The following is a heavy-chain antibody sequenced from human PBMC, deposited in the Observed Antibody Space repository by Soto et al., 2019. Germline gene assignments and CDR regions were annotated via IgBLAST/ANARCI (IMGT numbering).Heavy chain of an antibody. CDR2: MSYDGSDK. Sequence: PGGSLRLSCEASGFTFSSYGMHWVRQAPGKGLEWVAFMSYDGSDKHYADSVQGRFNISRDNSKNTLYLQLHSLRAEDTAVYYCAFGAYSYGCFDNWGQGTPVTVSS. CDR1: GFTFSSYG. V-gene: IGHV3-30*03. J-gene: IGHJ4*02. D-gene: IGHD5-18*01. CDR3: AFGAYSYGCFDN.